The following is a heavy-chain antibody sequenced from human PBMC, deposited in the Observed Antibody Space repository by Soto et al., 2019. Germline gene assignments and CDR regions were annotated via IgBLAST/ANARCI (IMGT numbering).Heavy chain of an antibody. V-gene: IGHV1-69*01. CDR2: IIPIFGTT. CDR3: ARGVGAYYFGY. J-gene: IGHJ4*02. Sequence: QVQLVQSGAEVKKPGSSVKVSCKASGGTFSTYAITWVRQAPGQGLEWLGGIIPIFGTTDYARKFQGRVTITAAESTSTVFIELSSLTSEDTAVYYCARGVGAYYFGYWGQGTLVTVPS. CDR1: GGTFSTYA. D-gene: IGHD1-26*01.